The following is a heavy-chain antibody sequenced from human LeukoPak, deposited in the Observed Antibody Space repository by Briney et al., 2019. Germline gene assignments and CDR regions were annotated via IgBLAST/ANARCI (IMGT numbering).Heavy chain of an antibody. Sequence: SETLSLTCAVYGGSFSGYYWSWIRQPPGKGLEWIGEINHSGSTNYNPSLKSRVTISVDTSKNQFSLKLSSVTAADTAVYYCARPKYGGKSGWDYWGQGTLVTVSS. D-gene: IGHD4-23*01. CDR1: GGSFSGYY. V-gene: IGHV4-34*01. CDR3: ARPKYGGKSGWDY. J-gene: IGHJ4*02. CDR2: INHSGST.